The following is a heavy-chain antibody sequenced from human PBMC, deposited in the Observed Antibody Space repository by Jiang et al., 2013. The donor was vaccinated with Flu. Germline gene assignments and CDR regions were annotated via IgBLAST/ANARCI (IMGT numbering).Heavy chain of an antibody. J-gene: IGHJ6*02. V-gene: IGHV3-23*01. D-gene: IGHD6-19*01. CDR1: GFTFSTYA. CDR3: AKCYSSGWYDGMDV. CDR2: ISGSGGST. Sequence: VQLLESGGGLVQPGGSLRLSCAASGFTFSTYAMSWVRQAPGKGLEWVSGISGSGGSTYYADSVKGRFTISRDNSKNRLYLQMNSLRAEDTAVYYCAKCYSSGWYDGMDVWGQGTTVTVSS.